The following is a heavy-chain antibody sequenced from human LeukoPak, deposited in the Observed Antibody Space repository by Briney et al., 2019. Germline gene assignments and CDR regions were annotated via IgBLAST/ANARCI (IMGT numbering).Heavy chain of an antibody. CDR2: INSDGTTT. D-gene: IGHD2-2*02. CDR1: GFTLSTYW. V-gene: IGHV3-74*01. CDR3: ARPLYRHASPIAE. Sequence: GGSVCLSCAASGFTLSTYWMHWVGQVPGKGLVWVSRINSDGTTTTYADSVKRRFTISRDNAKNTLYLQMNSLRAKDTAVYYCARPLYRHASPIAEWGQGTPLTVSS. J-gene: IGHJ1*01.